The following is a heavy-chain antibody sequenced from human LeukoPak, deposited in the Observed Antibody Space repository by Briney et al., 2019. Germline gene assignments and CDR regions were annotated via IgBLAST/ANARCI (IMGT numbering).Heavy chain of an antibody. J-gene: IGHJ4*02. CDR1: GFTFSNYG. CDR2: GSAGST. CDR3: AKLTDGSGLAYYFDY. Sequence: SGGSLRLSCAASGFTFSNYGMSGSAGSTYYADSVKGRFTISRDNSKNTLFLQMNSLRADDTAVYYCAKLTDGSGLAYYFDYWGQGTLVTVSS. V-gene: IGHV3-23*01. D-gene: IGHD3-10*01.